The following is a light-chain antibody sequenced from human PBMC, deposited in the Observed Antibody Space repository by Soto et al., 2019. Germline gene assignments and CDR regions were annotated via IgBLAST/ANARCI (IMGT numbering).Light chain of an antibody. CDR1: SGSVSTSYY. CDR3: VLYMVSDIVV. Sequence: QAVVTQEPSFSVSPGETVTLTCGLNSGSVSTSYYPGWYQQTPGQAPRTLIYATNKRSSGVPDRFSGSIIGNKAALTITGAQADDESDYYCVLYMVSDIVVFGGGTKLTVL. J-gene: IGLJ2*01. V-gene: IGLV8-61*01. CDR2: ATN.